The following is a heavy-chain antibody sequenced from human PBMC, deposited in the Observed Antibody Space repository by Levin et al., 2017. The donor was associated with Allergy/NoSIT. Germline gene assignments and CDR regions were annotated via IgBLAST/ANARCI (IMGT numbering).Heavy chain of an antibody. CDR2: ISGSGGST. V-gene: IGHV3-23*01. D-gene: IGHD5-18*01. CDR1: GFTFSSYA. Sequence: PGGSLRLSCAASGFTFSSYAMSWVRQAPGKGLEWVSAISGSGGSTYYADSVKGRFTISRDNSKNTLYLQMNSLRAEDTAVYYCAKEALRIQLWSAGGDYWGQGTLVTVSS. J-gene: IGHJ4*02. CDR3: AKEALRIQLWSAGGDY.